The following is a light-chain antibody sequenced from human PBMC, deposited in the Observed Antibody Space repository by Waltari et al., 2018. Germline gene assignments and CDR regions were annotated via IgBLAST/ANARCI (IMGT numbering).Light chain of an antibody. CDR2: GAS. CDR3: QQYYNWLWT. V-gene: IGKV3-15*01. Sequence: EIVMTQSPATLSVSLGERATLSCRASQSVSSTLAWYPQRPGQAPRRPIYGASTRATGVPARFSGSGSGTEFTLTISSLQSEDFAIYYCQQYYNWLWTFGQGTKVEIK. J-gene: IGKJ1*01. CDR1: QSVSST.